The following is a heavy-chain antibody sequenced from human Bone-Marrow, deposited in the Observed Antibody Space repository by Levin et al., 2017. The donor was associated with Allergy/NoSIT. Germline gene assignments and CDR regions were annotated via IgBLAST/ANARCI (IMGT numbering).Heavy chain of an antibody. CDR1: GFPFSSHT. CDR3: ARGQLCSSSSCFTDWFDP. D-gene: IGHD2-2*02. Sequence: QSGGSLRLSCAASGFPFSSHTMNWVRQAPGKGLEWISYITTNSSTVHYAGSVKGRFTISRDNAKNSLYLQMNSLRVDDTAIYYCARGQLCSSSSCFTDWFDPWGQGTLVTVSS. V-gene: IGHV3-48*01. J-gene: IGHJ5*02. CDR2: ITTNSSTV.